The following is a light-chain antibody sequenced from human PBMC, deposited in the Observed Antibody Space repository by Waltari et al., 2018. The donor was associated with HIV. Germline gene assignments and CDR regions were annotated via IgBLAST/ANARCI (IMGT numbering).Light chain of an antibody. CDR1: SGDIGRYDF. J-gene: IGLJ2*01. CDR2: EGS. Sequence: QSALTQPPSASGPPGQSVTISCTGTSGDIGRYDFVSWYQFHPDKGPRLMIYEGSKRPSGVPDRFSGSKSGNTASLTVSGLQTDDEADYYGSSYASNNTFVVFGGGTKLTVL. CDR3: SSYASNNTFVV. V-gene: IGLV2-8*01.